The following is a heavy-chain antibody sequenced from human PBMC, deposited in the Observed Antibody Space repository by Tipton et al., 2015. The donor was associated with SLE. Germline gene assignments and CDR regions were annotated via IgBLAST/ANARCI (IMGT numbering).Heavy chain of an antibody. CDR3: ARDLEGGFDL. CDR2: MYHSGST. V-gene: IGHV4-38-2*02. CDR1: GYSISSGYY. Sequence: TLSLTCAVSGYSISSGYYWGWIRQPPGKGLEWIGSMYHSGSTYYNPSLKSRVTISVDTSKNQFSLKLSSVTAADTAVYYCARDLEGGFDLWGRGTLVTVSS. D-gene: IGHD3-3*01. J-gene: IGHJ2*01.